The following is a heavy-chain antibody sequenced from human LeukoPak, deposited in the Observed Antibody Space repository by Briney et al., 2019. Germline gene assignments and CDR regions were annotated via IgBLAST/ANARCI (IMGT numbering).Heavy chain of an antibody. CDR1: GFTFSSAD. J-gene: IGHJ4*02. CDR3: VRADDYYDSSGYYGGFWD. CDR2: IGTGGDT. V-gene: IGHV3-13*01. Sequence: KTGGSLRLSCAASGFTFSSADLHWVRQVTGKGLEWVSAIGTGGDTYYADSVRGRFTISRDNAKNSLYLQMNSLRAEDTAVYYCVRADDYYDSSGYYGGFWDWGQGTLVTVSS. D-gene: IGHD3-22*01.